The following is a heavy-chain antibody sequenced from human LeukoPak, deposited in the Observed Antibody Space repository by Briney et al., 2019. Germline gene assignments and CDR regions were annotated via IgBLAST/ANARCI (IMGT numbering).Heavy chain of an antibody. CDR1: GYSFTGYY. CDR2: INPNSGGT. V-gene: IGHV1-2*02. Sequence: ASVKVSCKASGYSFTGYYMHWVRQAPGQGLEWMGWINPNSGGTKYAQKFQGRVTMTRDTSISTAYMELSRLRSDDTAVYYCARVVPAASGLKDYYYYYYMDVWGKGTTVTVSS. CDR3: ARVVPAASGLKDYYYYYYMDV. J-gene: IGHJ6*03. D-gene: IGHD2-2*01.